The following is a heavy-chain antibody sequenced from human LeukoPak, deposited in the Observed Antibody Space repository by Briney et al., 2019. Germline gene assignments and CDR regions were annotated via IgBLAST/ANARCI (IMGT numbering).Heavy chain of an antibody. CDR2: IWYDGSNK. Sequence: GGSLRLSCAASGFTFSSYGMHWVRQAPGKGLEWVAVIWYDGSNKYYADCVKGQFTISRDNSKTTLYLQMNGLRAEDTAVYYCARTHDYGADNFDYWGQGTLVTVSS. CDR1: GFTFSSYG. D-gene: IGHD4-17*01. V-gene: IGHV3-33*01. CDR3: ARTHDYGADNFDY. J-gene: IGHJ4*02.